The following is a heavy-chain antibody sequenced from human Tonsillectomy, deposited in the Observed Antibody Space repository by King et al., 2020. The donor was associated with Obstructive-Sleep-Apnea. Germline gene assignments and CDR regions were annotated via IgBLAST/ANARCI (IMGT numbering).Heavy chain of an antibody. V-gene: IGHV3-30*02. J-gene: IGHJ6*02. Sequence: VQLVESGGGVVQPGGSLRLSCAASGFTSSSFGMYWVRQAPDRGLEWVAFIRYDGSNEYYTDSVKGRFTISRDNSKNTLYLQMNSLRAEDTAVYYCAKDRGGTYHINYYYYYGMDVWGQGTTVTVSS. CDR1: GFTSSSFG. CDR2: IRYDGSNE. CDR3: AKDRGGTYHINYYYYYGMDV. D-gene: IGHD1-26*01.